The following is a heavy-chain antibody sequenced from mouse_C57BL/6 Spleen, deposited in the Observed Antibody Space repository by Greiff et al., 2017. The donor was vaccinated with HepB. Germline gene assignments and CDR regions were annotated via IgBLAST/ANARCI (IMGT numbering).Heavy chain of an antibody. CDR3: TGLGS. CDR1: GFTFSNYW. CDR2: IRLKSDNYAT. V-gene: IGHV6-3*01. J-gene: IGHJ2*01. D-gene: IGHD3-1*01. Sequence: EVQVVESGGGLVQPGGSMKLSCVASGFTFSNYWMNWVRQSPEKGLEWVAQIRLKSDNYATHYAESVKGRFTISRDDSKSSVYLQMNNLRAEDTGIYYCTGLGSWGQGTTLTVSS.